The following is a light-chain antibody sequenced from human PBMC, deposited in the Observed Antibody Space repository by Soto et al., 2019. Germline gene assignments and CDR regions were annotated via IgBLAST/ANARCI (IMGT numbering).Light chain of an antibody. CDR1: QSVSSSY. CDR3: QQRDNWPLT. CDR2: DTS. J-gene: IGKJ4*01. V-gene: IGKV3D-20*02. Sequence: EIVLTQSPGTLSLSPGERATLSCRASQSVSSSYLAWYQQKPGQAPRLLIYDTSSRATGIPDRFSGSGSGTDFILTISSLEPEDFAVYYCQQRDNWPLTFGGGTKVEV.